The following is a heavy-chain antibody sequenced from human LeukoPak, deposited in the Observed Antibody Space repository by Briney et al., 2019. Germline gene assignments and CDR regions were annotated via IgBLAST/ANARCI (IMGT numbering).Heavy chain of an antibody. D-gene: IGHD3-22*01. CDR3: ASDYFDRTGYYGFIY. Sequence: SETLSLTCTVSGGSISSGSYYWSWIRQPAGKGLEWIGRIYTSGSTNYNPSLKSRVSMSVDTSKKQFSLRLSSVTAADTAIYYCASDYFDRTGYYGFIYWGQGSLVTISS. V-gene: IGHV4-61*02. CDR2: IYTSGST. J-gene: IGHJ4*02. CDR1: GGSISSGSYY.